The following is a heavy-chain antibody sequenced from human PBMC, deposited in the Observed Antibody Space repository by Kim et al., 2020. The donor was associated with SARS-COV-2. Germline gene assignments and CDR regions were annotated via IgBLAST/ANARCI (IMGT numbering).Heavy chain of an antibody. V-gene: IGHV5-10-1*01. Sequence: GESLKISCKGSGYSFTSYWISWVRQMPGKGLEWMGRIDPSDSYTNYSPSFQGHVTISADESISTAYLQWSSLKASDTAMYYCARRRSSPSYYYYGMDVWGQGTTVTVSS. CDR1: GYSFTSYW. J-gene: IGHJ6*02. CDR2: IDPSDSYT. D-gene: IGHD6-19*01. CDR3: ARRRSSPSYYYYGMDV.